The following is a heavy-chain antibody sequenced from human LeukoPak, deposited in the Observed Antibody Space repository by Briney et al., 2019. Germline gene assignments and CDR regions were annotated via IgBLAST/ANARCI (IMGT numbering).Heavy chain of an antibody. D-gene: IGHD3-22*01. CDR2: IYPGYSDT. CDR1: GYSFTSYW. V-gene: IGHV5-51*01. J-gene: IGHJ3*02. CDR3: ARLLSGQDYYDSSGYYFLRQTRAFDI. Sequence: GESLKISCKGSGYSFTSYWIGWVRQMPGKGLEWMGIIYPGYSDTRYSPSFQGQVTISADKSISTANLQWSSLKASDTAMYYCARLLSGQDYYDSSGYYFLRQTRAFDIWGQGTMVTVSS.